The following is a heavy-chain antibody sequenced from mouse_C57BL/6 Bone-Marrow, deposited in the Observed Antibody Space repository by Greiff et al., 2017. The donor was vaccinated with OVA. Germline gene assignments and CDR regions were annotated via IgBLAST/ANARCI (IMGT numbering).Heavy chain of an antibody. CDR3: AREDGNWVAY. J-gene: IGHJ3*01. Sequence: QVQLQQSGAELARPGASVKMSCKASGYTFTSYTMHWVKQRPGQGLEWIGYINPSSGYTKYNQKFKDKATLTADKSSSTAYIQLSSLTSEDSAVYYCAREDGNWVAYWGQGTLVTVSA. CDR2: INPSSGYT. V-gene: IGHV1-4*01. D-gene: IGHD2-1*01. CDR1: GYTFTSYT.